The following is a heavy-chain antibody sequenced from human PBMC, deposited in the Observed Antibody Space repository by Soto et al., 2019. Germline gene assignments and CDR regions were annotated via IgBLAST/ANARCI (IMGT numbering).Heavy chain of an antibody. J-gene: IGHJ6*02. CDR1: GFTFSSYA. D-gene: IGHD6-13*01. Sequence: PGGSLRLSCAASGFTFSSYAMHWVRQAAGKGLEWVGVIAYDGGNKYYADSVKGRFTISRDNSKNTVYLQMNSLRVDDTAVYYCASQLSVAGNYFFYYAMDVWGQGTPVTVSS. V-gene: IGHV3-30-3*01. CDR3: ASQLSVAGNYFFYYAMDV. CDR2: IAYDGGNK.